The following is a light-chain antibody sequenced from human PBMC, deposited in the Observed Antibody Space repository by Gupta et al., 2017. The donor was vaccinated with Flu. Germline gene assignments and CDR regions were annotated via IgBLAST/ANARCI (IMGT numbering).Light chain of an antibody. J-gene: IGLJ2*01. CDR3: CSSAGGRPFL. CDR1: NSDIGTYNV. Sequence: QSALTQPASVSGSPGQSITISCTGTNSDIGTYNVVSWYQQHPGKAPKLMIYEVTKRPSGVSKRFSGSKSGNTASLTISGLQAEDEAHYYCCSSAGGRPFLFGGGTKLTVL. V-gene: IGLV2-23*02. CDR2: EVT.